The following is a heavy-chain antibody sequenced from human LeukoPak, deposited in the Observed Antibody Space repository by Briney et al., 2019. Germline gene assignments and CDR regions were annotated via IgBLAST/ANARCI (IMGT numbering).Heavy chain of an antibody. CDR3: ARVGPIQNVDY. V-gene: IGHV1-2*02. Sequence: VASVTVSCKASGYTFTGYYMHWLRQAPGQGLEWMGWINPNSGGTNYAQKFQGRVTMTRDTSISTAYMELSRLRSDDTAVYYCARVGPIQNVDYWGQGTLVTVSS. J-gene: IGHJ4*02. D-gene: IGHD2-2*02. CDR1: GYTFTGYY. CDR2: INPNSGGT.